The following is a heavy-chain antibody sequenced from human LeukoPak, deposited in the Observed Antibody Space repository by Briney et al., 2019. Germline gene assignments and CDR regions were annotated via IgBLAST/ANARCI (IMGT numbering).Heavy chain of an antibody. Sequence: ASVKVSCKASGYTFTGYYMHWVRQAPGQGLEWMGWINPNSGGTNYAQKFQGRVTMTRDTSISTAYMELSRLRSDDTAVYYCARDLSRIAAAGGDYWGQGTLVTVSS. CDR1: GYTFTGYY. V-gene: IGHV1-2*02. CDR2: INPNSGGT. J-gene: IGHJ4*02. D-gene: IGHD6-13*01. CDR3: ARDLSRIAAAGGDY.